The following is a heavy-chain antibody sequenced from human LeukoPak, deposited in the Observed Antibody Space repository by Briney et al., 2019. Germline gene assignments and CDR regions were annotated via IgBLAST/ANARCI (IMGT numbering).Heavy chain of an antibody. J-gene: IGHJ4*02. CDR2: IGDSGSGG. CDR1: GFNFNYFA. Sequence: AGGSLRLSCSASGFNFNYFAMSWIRQAPGKRLEWVSTIGDSGSGGSYADSVGGRFTISRDNSKNIVHLQMHSQRGDRSAVYYCSRIKYGGNSGYHFDYWGQGTLVTVSS. V-gene: IGHV3-23*01. CDR3: SRIKYGGNSGYHFDY. D-gene: IGHD4-23*01.